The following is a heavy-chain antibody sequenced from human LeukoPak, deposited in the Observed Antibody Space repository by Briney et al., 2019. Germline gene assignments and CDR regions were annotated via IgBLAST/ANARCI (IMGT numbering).Heavy chain of an antibody. CDR2: MNDSGGT. V-gene: IGHV4-61*05. CDR3: ARRRRIAVAGRPGDALDI. Sequence: SETLSLTCSVSGGSIGSSTNDYWSWIRQPPGKGLEWIGCMNDSGGTKYNPSLQSRGTRSVDTSKNQFSFKLSSVTAADTAVYYCARRRRIAVAGRPGDALDIWGQGTVVADSS. J-gene: IGHJ3*02. D-gene: IGHD6-19*01. CDR1: GGSIGSSTNDY.